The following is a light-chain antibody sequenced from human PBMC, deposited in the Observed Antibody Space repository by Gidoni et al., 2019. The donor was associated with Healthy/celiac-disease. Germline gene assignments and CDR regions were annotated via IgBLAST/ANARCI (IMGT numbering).Light chain of an antibody. Sequence: AIRMTQSPSSLSASTGDRVTITFRASQGISSYLAWYQQKPGKAPNLLIYAASTLQSGVPSRFSGSGSGTDFTLTISCLQSEDFATYYCQQYYSYPRTFGQXTKVEIK. CDR3: QQYYSYPRT. CDR2: AAS. J-gene: IGKJ1*01. V-gene: IGKV1-8*01. CDR1: QGISSY.